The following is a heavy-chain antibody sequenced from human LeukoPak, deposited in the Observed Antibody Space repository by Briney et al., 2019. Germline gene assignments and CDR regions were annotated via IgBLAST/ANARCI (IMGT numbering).Heavy chain of an antibody. J-gene: IGHJ5*02. CDR1: GGTFNNSA. V-gene: IGHV1-69*05. CDR3: ARDVHGDYGSGWFDP. Sequence: ASVKVSCKTSGGTFNNSAISWVPQAPGQGLEWLGAVMPLSGTAGYAQKFQGRVTITKDESTRTVYLELTSLTSDDTAVYYCARDVHGDYGSGWFDPWGQGTLVSVSS. D-gene: IGHD4-17*01. CDR2: VMPLSGTA.